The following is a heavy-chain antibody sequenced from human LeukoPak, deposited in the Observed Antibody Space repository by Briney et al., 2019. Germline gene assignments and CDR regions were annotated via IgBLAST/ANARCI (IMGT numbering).Heavy chain of an antibody. CDR3: ARVLEDYVWGRTLYYFDY. J-gene: IGHJ4*02. V-gene: IGHV4-38-2*01. CDR2: IYHSGST. D-gene: IGHD3-16*01. Sequence: SETLSLTCAVSGYSINSGYYWGWIRQPPGKGLEWIGNIYHSGSTYYNPFLKSRVTISVDTSKNQFSLKLSSVTAADTAVYYCARVLEDYVWGRTLYYFDYWGQGTLVTVSS. CDR1: GYSINSGYY.